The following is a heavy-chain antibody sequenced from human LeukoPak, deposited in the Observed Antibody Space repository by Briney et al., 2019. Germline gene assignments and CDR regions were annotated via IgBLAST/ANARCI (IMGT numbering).Heavy chain of an antibody. J-gene: IGHJ4*02. Sequence: SETLSLTCAVSGYSISSGYYWGWIRQPPGKGLEWIGSIYHSGSTYYNPSLKSRVTISVDTSKNQFSLKLSSVTAADTAVYYCARRRTGLSFDYWGQGTLVAVFS. CDR2: IYHSGST. D-gene: IGHD3/OR15-3a*01. CDR1: GYSISSGYY. CDR3: ARRRTGLSFDY. V-gene: IGHV4-38-2*01.